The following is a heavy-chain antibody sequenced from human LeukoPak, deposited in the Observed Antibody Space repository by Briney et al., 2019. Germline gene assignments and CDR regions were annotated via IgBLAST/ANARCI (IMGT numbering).Heavy chain of an antibody. CDR1: GFTFSSYA. V-gene: IGHV3-23*01. CDR2: ISGSGGST. Sequence: PGGSLRLSCAASGFTFSSYAMSWVRQAPGKGLEWVSAISGSGGSTYYADSVEGRFTISRDNSKNTLYLQMNSLRAEDTAVYYCAKDREGYGAAGTGFDYWGQGTLVTVSS. J-gene: IGHJ4*02. D-gene: IGHD6-13*01. CDR3: AKDREGYGAAGTGFDY.